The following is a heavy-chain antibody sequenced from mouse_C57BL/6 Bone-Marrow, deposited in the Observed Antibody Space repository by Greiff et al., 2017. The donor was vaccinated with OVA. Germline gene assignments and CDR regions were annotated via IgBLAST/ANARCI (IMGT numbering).Heavy chain of an antibody. Sequence: EVQLQQSGAELVRPGASVKLSCTASGFNIKDDYMHWVKQRPEQGLEWIGWIDPENGDTEYASKFQGKATITADTSSNTAYLQLSRLTSEDTAVYYCTTFYGSSPYWGQGTLVTVSA. D-gene: IGHD1-1*01. V-gene: IGHV14-4*01. CDR3: TTFYGSSPY. CDR2: IDPENGDT. CDR1: GFNIKDDY. J-gene: IGHJ3*01.